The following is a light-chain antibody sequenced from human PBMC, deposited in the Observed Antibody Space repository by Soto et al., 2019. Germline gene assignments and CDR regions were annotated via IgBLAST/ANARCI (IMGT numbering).Light chain of an antibody. Sequence: QLVLTQPPSASGTPGQRVTISCSGSSSNIGSNYVYWYQQFPGTAPKLLIYRNNQRPSGVPDRFSASTSGTSATLVITGLQTGDEAVYYCGAWDSRLTAGLFGGGTKLTVL. CDR3: GAWDSRLTAGL. V-gene: IGLV1-47*01. CDR1: SSNIGSNY. J-gene: IGLJ3*02. CDR2: RNN.